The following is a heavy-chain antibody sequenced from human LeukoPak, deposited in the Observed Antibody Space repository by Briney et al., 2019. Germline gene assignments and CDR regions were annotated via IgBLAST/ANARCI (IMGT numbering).Heavy chain of an antibody. J-gene: IGHJ4*02. CDR2: ISWNSGSI. CDR3: TKNFKDDSSGTPPFDY. D-gene: IGHD6-19*01. V-gene: IGHV3-9*01. Sequence: PGGSLRLSCAASGFTFDDYAMHWVRQAPGKGLEWVSGISWNSGSIDYADSVKGRFTISRDNAKNSLYLQMNSLRAEDTALYYCTKNFKDDSSGTPPFDYWGQGTLVTVSS. CDR1: GFTFDDYA.